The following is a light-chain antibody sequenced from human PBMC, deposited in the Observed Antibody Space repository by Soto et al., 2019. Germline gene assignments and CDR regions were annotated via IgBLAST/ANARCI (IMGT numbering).Light chain of an antibody. CDR2: EVS. CDR1: QSLIHSDGNTY. Sequence: DVVMTQSPLSLPVTLGQPASISCRSSQSLIHSDGNTYLSWFQQRPGQSPRRLIYEVSDRDSGVPDRFTGSGSGTAFTLKISRVEAEDVGVYYCMQGTHWPWTFGQGTEVEIK. CDR3: MQGTHWPWT. V-gene: IGKV2-30*02. J-gene: IGKJ1*01.